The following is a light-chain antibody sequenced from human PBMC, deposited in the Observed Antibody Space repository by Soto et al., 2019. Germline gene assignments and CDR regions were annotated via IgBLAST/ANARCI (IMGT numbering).Light chain of an antibody. V-gene: IGKV2-24*01. CDR3: MQATQPFT. J-gene: IGKJ3*01. Sequence: DIVMTQTPLSLPVTLGQPASISCRSSLSLVHSDGNTYLSWLQQRPGQPPRLLIDKISNRLSGVPDRFSGSGAGTYFTLKISRVESEDVGVYYCMQATQPFTFGPATKVDIK. CDR1: LSLVHSDGNTY. CDR2: KIS.